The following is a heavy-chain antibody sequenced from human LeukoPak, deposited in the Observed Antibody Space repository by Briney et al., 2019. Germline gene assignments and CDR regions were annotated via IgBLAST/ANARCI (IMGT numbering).Heavy chain of an antibody. CDR2: ISSSGNII. CDR1: GFSFINYA. V-gene: IGHV3-23*01. D-gene: IGHD3-22*01. Sequence: GGSLRLSCAASGFSFINYAMSWVRQAPGKGLEWISIISSSGNIIYYSDSVKGRFTISRDNSKNTLYLQMNSLRAEDTAIYYCAKDGGPNYDSSGYYSDDAFDIWGQGTMVTVSS. CDR3: AKDGGPNYDSSGYYSDDAFDI. J-gene: IGHJ3*02.